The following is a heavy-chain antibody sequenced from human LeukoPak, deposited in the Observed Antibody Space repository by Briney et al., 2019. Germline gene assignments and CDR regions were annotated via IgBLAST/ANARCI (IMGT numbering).Heavy chain of an antibody. D-gene: IGHD5-18*01. CDR2: IKQDGSEK. CDR1: GFTFSSYW. J-gene: IGHJ4*02. Sequence: GGSLRLFCAPSGFTFSSYWMSWVRHAPGKGREGVANIKQDGSEKYYVDSVKGRFTISRDNAKNSPSLQMNSLRAEDTAVYYCARETWIQLWLRYFDYWGQGTLVTVSS. V-gene: IGHV3-7*01. CDR3: ARETWIQLWLRYFDY.